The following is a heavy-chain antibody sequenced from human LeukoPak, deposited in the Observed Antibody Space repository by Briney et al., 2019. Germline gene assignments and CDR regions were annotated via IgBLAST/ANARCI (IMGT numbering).Heavy chain of an antibody. CDR1: GGSISSYY. CDR3: ARGHGYYYYYMDV. J-gene: IGHJ6*03. CDR2: IDESGST. D-gene: IGHD2-8*01. V-gene: IGHV4-59*01. Sequence: SETLSLTCTVSGGSISSYYWTWIRQPPGQGLEWIGYIDESGSTNYHPALQSRVTISVDTSKNHFSLTLTSVTAADTAIYYCARGHGYYYYYMDVWGTGTTVTVSS.